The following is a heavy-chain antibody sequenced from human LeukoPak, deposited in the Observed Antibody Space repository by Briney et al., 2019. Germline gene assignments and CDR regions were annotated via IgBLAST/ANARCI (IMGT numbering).Heavy chain of an antibody. V-gene: IGHV5-51*01. CDR1: GYSFTTYW. J-gene: IGHJ5*02. Sequence: GESLKISCQGSGYSFTTYWIGWVRQMPGKGLEWMAVIYPGDSRTRYNPSFQGQVTISADKSISTAYLQWSSLKASDTAIYYCVCRKLSSPWFDPWGRGTLVTVSS. D-gene: IGHD1-14*01. CDR3: VCRKLSSPWFDP. CDR2: IYPGDSRT.